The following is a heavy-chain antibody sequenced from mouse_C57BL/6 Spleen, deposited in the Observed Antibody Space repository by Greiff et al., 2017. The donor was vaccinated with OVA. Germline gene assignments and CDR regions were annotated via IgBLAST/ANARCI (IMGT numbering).Heavy chain of an antibody. CDR2: IYPGDGDT. CDR1: GYAFSSSW. CDR3: ARGDYTGAMDY. Sequence: VQVVESGPELVKPGASVKISCKASGYAFSSSWMNWVKQRPGKGLEWIGRIYPGDGDTNYNGKFKGKATLTADKSSSTAYMQLSSLTSEDSAVYFCARGDYTGAMDYWGQGTSVTVSS. D-gene: IGHD2-12*01. V-gene: IGHV1-82*01. J-gene: IGHJ4*01.